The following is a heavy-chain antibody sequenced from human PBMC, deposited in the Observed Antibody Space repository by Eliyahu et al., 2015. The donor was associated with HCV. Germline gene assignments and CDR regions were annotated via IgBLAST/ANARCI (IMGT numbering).Heavy chain of an antibody. CDR3: ARGDYYDTSDNYHDAFDI. V-gene: IGHV3-7*04. J-gene: IGHJ3*02. D-gene: IGHD3-22*01. Sequence: EMQLVESGGGLVQPGGSLRLSCVASGFTFSSYWMSWVRQAPGKGLEWVANIKHDGSEKYSVDSVKGRFTISRDNAKNSLYLQMNSLRAEDTAVYYCARGDYYDTSDNYHDAFDIWGQGTLVTVSS. CDR2: IKHDGSEK. CDR1: GFTFSSYW.